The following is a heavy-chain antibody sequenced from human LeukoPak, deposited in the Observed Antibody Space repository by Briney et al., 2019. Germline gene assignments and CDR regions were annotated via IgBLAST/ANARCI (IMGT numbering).Heavy chain of an antibody. CDR2: IYSGGST. CDR3: ARDSDYGDYVESGMDV. D-gene: IGHD4-17*01. Sequence: GGSLRLSCAASGFTVSSNYMSWVRQAPGKGLEWVSVIYSGGSTYYADSVKGRFTISRDNSKNTLYLQMNSLRAEDTAVYYCARDSDYGDYVESGMDVWGQGTTVTVSS. CDR1: GFTVSSNY. J-gene: IGHJ6*02. V-gene: IGHV3-53*05.